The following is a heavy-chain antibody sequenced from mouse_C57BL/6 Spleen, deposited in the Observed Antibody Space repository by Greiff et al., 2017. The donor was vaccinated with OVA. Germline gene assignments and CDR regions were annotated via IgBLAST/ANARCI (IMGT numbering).Heavy chain of an antibody. D-gene: IGHD2-1*01. CDR3: ARRRNYGYAMDY. J-gene: IGHJ4*01. CDR2: ILPGSGST. CDR1: GYTFTGYW. V-gene: IGHV1-9*01. Sequence: VKLQESGAELMKPGASVKLSCKATGYTFTGYWIEWVKQRPGHGLEWIGEILPGSGSTNYIEKFKGKATFTADTSSNTAYMQLSSLTTEDSAIYYCARRRNYGYAMDYWGQGTSVTVSS.